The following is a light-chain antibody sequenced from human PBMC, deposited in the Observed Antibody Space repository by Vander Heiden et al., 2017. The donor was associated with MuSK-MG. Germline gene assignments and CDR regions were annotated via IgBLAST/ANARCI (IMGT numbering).Light chain of an antibody. V-gene: IGKV3-20*01. Sequence: EMVLTQSPDTLSLSPGERAALSCRASQSIRTSLAWYQHKPGQAPRRLIYGASTRSTGIPDRFSGSGSGADFTLTINRLEPEDFAVYFCQQYESSPRTFGQGTKVEIK. CDR1: QSIRTS. CDR3: QQYESSPRT. CDR2: GAS. J-gene: IGKJ1*01.